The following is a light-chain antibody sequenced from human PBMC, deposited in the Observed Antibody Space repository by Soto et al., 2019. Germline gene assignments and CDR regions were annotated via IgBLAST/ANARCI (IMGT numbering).Light chain of an antibody. CDR3: QGDDRWPLP. J-gene: IGKJ2*01. V-gene: IGKV3-15*01. Sequence: EIAMTQSPATLSVSPGQKATLSCRASVNVGTFLAWYRQKPGQAPRLLIYGASNRATGVPARFSGSGPGTDFTLTIGSRQSEDFAVYYCQGDDRWPLPVGQGTVLEIK. CDR2: GAS. CDR1: VNVGTF.